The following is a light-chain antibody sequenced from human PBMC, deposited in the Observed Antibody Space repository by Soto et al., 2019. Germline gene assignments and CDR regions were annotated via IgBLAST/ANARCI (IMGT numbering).Light chain of an antibody. Sequence: DIQLTQPPSTLSASVGDRVTIPSRASQTISTFLAWYQQKPGKAPHLLIYGASSLQSGVPSRFSGSGSGTEFTLSISSLQPDDLGTYYCQQYIGLWTFGQGTKVDLK. V-gene: IGKV1-5*01. CDR1: QTISTF. CDR2: GAS. CDR3: QQYIGLWT. J-gene: IGKJ1*01.